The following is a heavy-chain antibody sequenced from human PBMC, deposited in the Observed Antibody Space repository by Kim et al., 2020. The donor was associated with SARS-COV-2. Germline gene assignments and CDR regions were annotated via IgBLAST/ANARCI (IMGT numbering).Heavy chain of an antibody. D-gene: IGHD3-10*01. CDR3: ARLGFGELLRYGMDV. J-gene: IGHJ6*02. V-gene: IGHV5-51*01. Sequence: PSCQGQVTISADKSISTAYLQWSSLKASDTAMYYCARLGFGELLRYGMDVWGQGTTVTVSS.